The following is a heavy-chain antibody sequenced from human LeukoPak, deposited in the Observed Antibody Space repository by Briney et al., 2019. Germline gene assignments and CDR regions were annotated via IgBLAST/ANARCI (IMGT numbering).Heavy chain of an antibody. CDR2: INAGNGNT. CDR3: ARVRTYSSGPFGY. V-gene: IGHV1-3*01. CDR1: GYTFTSYA. J-gene: IGHJ4*02. Sequence: EASVKVSCKASGYTFTSYAMHWVRQAPGQRLEWMGWINAGNGNTKYSQKFQGRVTITRDTSASTAYMELSSLRSEDTAVYYCARVRTYSSGPFGYWGQGILVTVSS. D-gene: IGHD6-19*01.